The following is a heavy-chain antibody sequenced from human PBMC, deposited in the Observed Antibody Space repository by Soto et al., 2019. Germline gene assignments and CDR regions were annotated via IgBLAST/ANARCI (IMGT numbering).Heavy chain of an antibody. D-gene: IGHD2-2*01. V-gene: IGHV3-23*01. J-gene: IGHJ4*02. CDR3: AKTVCSSTTCYPYYFDS. Sequence: GGSLRLSCAASGFTFSSYAMSWVRQAPGKGLEWVSAVSGSGGSTYYADSVKGRFTISRDNSKNTLYLQMNSLGAEDTALYYCAKTVCSSTTCYPYYFDSWGQGTLVTVSS. CDR2: VSGSGGST. CDR1: GFTFSSYA.